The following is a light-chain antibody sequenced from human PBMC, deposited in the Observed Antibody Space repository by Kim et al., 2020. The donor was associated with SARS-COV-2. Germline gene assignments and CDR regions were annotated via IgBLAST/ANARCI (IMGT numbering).Light chain of an antibody. J-gene: IGKJ1*01. CDR3: QKYNGAPWT. Sequence: DIQMTQSPSSLSASVGDRVTITCRASQGISSNVAWYQQKQGDVPKLLIYDASALLSGVPSRFSGSGSGTDFTLTISSLQPEDVATYYCQKYNGAPWTFGQGTKVDIK. V-gene: IGKV1-27*01. CDR1: QGISSN. CDR2: DAS.